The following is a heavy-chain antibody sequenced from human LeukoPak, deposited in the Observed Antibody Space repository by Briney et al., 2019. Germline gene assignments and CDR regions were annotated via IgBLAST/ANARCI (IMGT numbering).Heavy chain of an antibody. J-gene: IGHJ6*03. CDR1: GFTFSDYY. Sequence: PGGSLRLSCAASGFTFSDYYMSWIRQAPGKGLEWVSYISSSGSTIYYADSVKGRFTISRDNAKNSLYLQMNSLRGEDTAVYYCARKKIRSPLRVTAGGHYYYYMDVWGKGTTVTVSS. D-gene: IGHD6-13*01. CDR3: ARKKIRSPLRVTAGGHYYYYMDV. V-gene: IGHV3-11*04. CDR2: ISSSGSTI.